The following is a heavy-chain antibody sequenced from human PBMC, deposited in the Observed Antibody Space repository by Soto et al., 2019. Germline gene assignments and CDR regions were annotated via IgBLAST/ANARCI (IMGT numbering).Heavy chain of an antibody. V-gene: IGHV1-8*01. CDR3: ARGGGYYDSNGHYRFLPTDT. Sequence: GASVKVSCQASGYTFTSYNINWVRQATRQGLEWMGWMNPNSGNTGYAQKFQCRVTMTRHNSITTAYIELSSLTSEDTAVSYCARGGGYYDSNGHYRFLPTDTWGQGTLVTVSS. CDR2: MNPNSGNT. D-gene: IGHD3-22*01. CDR1: GYTFTSYN. J-gene: IGHJ5*02.